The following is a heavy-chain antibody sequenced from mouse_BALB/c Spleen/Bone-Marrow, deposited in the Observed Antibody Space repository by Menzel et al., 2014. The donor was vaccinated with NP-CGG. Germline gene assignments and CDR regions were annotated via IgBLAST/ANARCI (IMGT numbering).Heavy chain of an antibody. Sequence: ELQLKKSGRGLVQPWSSLRLSSATYGFTFTDYYMNWVRQPPGKALEWLGFIRNKANGYTTAFRASVKGRFTISRDNSQSILYLQMNTLRAEDSATFCCARYDCYSDNAMDYWGQGTSATVYS. J-gene: IGHJ4*01. D-gene: IGHD2-3*01. CDR2: IRNKANGYTT. V-gene: IGHV7-3*02. CDR3: ARYDCYSDNAMDY. CDR1: GFTFTDYY.